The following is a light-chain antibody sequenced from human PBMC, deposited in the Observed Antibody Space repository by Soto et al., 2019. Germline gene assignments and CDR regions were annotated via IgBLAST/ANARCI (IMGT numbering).Light chain of an antibody. Sequence: QSVVTQPASLSGSPGQSITISCTGTSSDIGFYNYVSWYQQHPGQAPKLVIYDVTHRPTGVSDRFSGSKSGSAAALTISGLQAADEADYYCSLYTSENTYVFGTGTKVTVL. CDR2: DVT. J-gene: IGLJ1*01. CDR3: SLYTSENTYV. CDR1: SSDIGFYNY. V-gene: IGLV2-14*03.